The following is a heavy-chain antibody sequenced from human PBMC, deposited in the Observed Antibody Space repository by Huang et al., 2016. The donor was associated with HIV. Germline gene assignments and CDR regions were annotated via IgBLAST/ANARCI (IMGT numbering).Heavy chain of an antibody. Sequence: QVQLVQSGAEVRKPGSSVKVSCRASGGSFNNFGINGVRQAPGQWLEGMGGIIPRFGTRNDAQRFKDRVTITADETTGVVHLEVTSLRSDDTAVYFCAKRGGAWGSPYAFDLWGPGTMVTVSS. CDR3: AKRGGAWGSPYAFDL. CDR1: GGSFNNFG. D-gene: IGHD3-16*01. V-gene: IGHV1-69*13. CDR2: IIPRFGTR. J-gene: IGHJ3*01.